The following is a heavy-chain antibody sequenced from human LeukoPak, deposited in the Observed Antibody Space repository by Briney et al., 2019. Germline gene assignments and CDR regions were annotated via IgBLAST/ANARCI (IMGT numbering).Heavy chain of an antibody. D-gene: IGHD1-14*01. Sequence: GRSLRLSCAASGFTFDDYAMHWVRQAPGKGLEWVSGINWNTNSIKYADSVKGRFTISRDNAKNSLYLQMNSLRAEDTAIYYCATSTTSFDYWGQGTLVTVSS. CDR2: INWNTNSI. J-gene: IGHJ4*02. V-gene: IGHV3-9*01. CDR1: GFTFDDYA. CDR3: ATSTTSFDY.